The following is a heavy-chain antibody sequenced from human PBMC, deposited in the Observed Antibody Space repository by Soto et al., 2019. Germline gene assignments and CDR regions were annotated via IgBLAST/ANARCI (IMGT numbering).Heavy chain of an antibody. D-gene: IGHD6-13*01. J-gene: IGHJ4*02. Sequence: ASVKVSCKASGGTFSSYAISWVRQAPGQGLEWMGGIIPIFGTANYAQKFQGRVTITADESTSTAYMELSSLRSEDTAVYYCARVGVGSSSANYYFDYWGQGTLVPVSS. V-gene: IGHV1-69*13. CDR3: ARVGVGSSSANYYFDY. CDR1: GGTFSSYA. CDR2: IIPIFGTA.